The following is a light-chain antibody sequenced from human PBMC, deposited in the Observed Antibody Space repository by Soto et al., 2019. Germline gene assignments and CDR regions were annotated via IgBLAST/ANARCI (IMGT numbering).Light chain of an antibody. V-gene: IGLV1-47*01. CDR1: SSNIGSNY. CDR3: AAWDDRLSGWV. CDR2: RNN. Sequence: QLVLTQPPSASGTPGQRVTISCSGSSSNIGSNYVYWYQQLPGTAPKLLIYRNNQRPSGVPDRFSGSKSGTSAPLAISGLRSEDEADYYCAAWDDRLSGWVCGGGTKLTVL. J-gene: IGLJ3*02.